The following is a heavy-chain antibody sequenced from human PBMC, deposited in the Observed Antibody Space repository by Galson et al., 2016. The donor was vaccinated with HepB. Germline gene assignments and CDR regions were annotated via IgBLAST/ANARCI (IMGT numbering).Heavy chain of an antibody. V-gene: IGHV3-33*01. CDR1: GLTFSSYG. CDR2: IWYDGSNQ. Sequence: SLRLSCAASGLTFSSYGKHWVRQAPGKGLEWVAVIWYDGSNQYYADSVKGRFTITRDKSKNTMYLQMNSLRAEDTAVYYCARESSIAAAGVLDYEGQGTLVTVSS. J-gene: IGHJ4*02. D-gene: IGHD6-13*01. CDR3: ARESSIAAAGVLDY.